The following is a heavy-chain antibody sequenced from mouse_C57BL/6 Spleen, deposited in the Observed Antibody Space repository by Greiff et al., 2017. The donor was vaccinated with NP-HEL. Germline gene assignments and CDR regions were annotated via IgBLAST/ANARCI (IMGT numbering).Heavy chain of an antibody. J-gene: IGHJ4*01. D-gene: IGHD1-1*01. CDR2: IYPGDGDT. Sequence: QVQLKQSGAELVKPGASVKISCKASGYAFSSYWMNWVKQRPGKGLEWIGQIYPGDGDTNYKGKFKGKATLTADKSSSTAYMQLSSLTSEDSAVYFCARGYYDGRSYDAMDYWGQGTSVTVSS. V-gene: IGHV1-80*01. CDR1: GYAFSSYW. CDR3: ARGYYDGRSYDAMDY.